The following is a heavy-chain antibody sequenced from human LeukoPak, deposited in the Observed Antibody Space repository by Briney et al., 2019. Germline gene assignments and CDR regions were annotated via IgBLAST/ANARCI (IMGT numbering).Heavy chain of an antibody. V-gene: IGHV3-48*03. CDR2: ISISGSTI. J-gene: IGHJ4*02. D-gene: IGHD3-22*01. CDR3: ARTPLSPYDSSGYGDY. CDR1: GFTFSSYE. Sequence: GWSLRLSCAASGFTFSSYEMNWVRQAPGKGLEWVSYISISGSTIYYADSVKGRFTISRDNAKNSLYLQMNSLRAEDTAVYYCARTPLSPYDSSGYGDYWGQGTLVTVSS.